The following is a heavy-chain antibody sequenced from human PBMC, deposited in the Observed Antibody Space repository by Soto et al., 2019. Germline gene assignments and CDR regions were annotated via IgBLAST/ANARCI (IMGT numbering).Heavy chain of an antibody. D-gene: IGHD3-10*02. CDR2: ISYDGSNK. CDR1: GFTFSSYG. CDR3: AKALFTMSSGGAFDI. Sequence: QVQLVESGGGVVQPGRYLRLSCAASGFTFSSYGMHWVRQAPGKGLEWVAVISYDGSNKYYADSVKGRFTISRDNCKNTLYLQMHSLRAEDTAVYYCAKALFTMSSGGAFDIWGQGTMVTVSS. V-gene: IGHV3-30*18. J-gene: IGHJ3*02.